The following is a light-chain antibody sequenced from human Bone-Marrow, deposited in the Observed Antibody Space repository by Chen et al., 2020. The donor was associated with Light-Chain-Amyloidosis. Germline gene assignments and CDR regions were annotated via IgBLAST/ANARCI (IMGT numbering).Light chain of an antibody. CDR3: SSYTITNTLV. J-gene: IGLJ1*01. CDR2: DLT. CDR1: SSDVGSDNH. Sequence: HSALTQPASVSGSPGQSITISCTGTSSDVGSDNHVSWYQQHPDKAPKLMIYDLTNRPSSVPDRFSCFKSDNTSSLTISGLQTEDDADYYCSSYTITNTLVFGSGTRVTVL. V-gene: IGLV2-14*01.